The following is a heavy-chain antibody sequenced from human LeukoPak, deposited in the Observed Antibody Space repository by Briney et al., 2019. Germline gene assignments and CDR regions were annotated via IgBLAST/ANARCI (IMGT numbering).Heavy chain of an antibody. J-gene: IGHJ5*02. D-gene: IGHD2-21*02. Sequence: SETLSLTCTVSGGSISSSSYYWGWIRQPPGKGLEWIGSIYYSGSTYYNPSLKSRVTISVDTSKNQFSLKLSSVTAADTAVYYCASEVVTAWSNWFDPWGQGTLVTVSS. CDR2: IYYSGST. CDR1: GGSISSSSYY. CDR3: ASEVVTAWSNWFDP. V-gene: IGHV4-39*01.